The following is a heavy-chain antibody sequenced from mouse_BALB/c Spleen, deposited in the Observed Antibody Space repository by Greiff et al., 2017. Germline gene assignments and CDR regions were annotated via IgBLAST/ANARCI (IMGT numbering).Heavy chain of an antibody. CDR2: IYPGSGST. V-gene: IGHV1S22*01. Sequence: LQQPGPELVRPGASVKLSCKASGYTFTSYWMHWVKQRPGQGLEWIGNIYPGSGSTNYDEKFKSKATLTVDTSSSTAYMQLSSLTSEDSAVYYCTRSGIYYSYDESWFGYRGQGARDTVSA. CDR1: GYTFTSYW. CDR3: TRSGIYYSYDESWFGY. J-gene: IGHJ3*01. D-gene: IGHD2-12*01.